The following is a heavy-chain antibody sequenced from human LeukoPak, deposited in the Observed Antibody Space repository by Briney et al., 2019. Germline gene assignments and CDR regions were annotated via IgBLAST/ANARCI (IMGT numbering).Heavy chain of an antibody. J-gene: IGHJ6*02. CDR1: GYTFTSYG. Sequence: GASAKVSCKASGYTFTSYGISWVRQAPGQGLEWMGWISAYNGNTNYAQKLQGRVTMTTDTSTSTAYMELRSLRSDDTAVYYCARNSSSWYDYYYYGMDVWGQGTTVIVSS. CDR2: ISAYNGNT. V-gene: IGHV1-18*01. CDR3: ARNSSSWYDYYYYGMDV. D-gene: IGHD6-13*01.